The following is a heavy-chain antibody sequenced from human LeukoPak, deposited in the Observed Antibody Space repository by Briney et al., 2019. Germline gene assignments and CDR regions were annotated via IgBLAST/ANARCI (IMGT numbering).Heavy chain of an antibody. CDR1: GFTFDDYA. CDR3: AKDILHGGNSAAYYYGMDV. D-gene: IGHD4-23*01. V-gene: IGHV3-9*01. J-gene: IGHJ6*02. CDR2: ISWNSGSI. Sequence: TGGSLRLSYAASGFTFDDYAMHWVRQAPGKGLEWVSGISWNSGSIGYADSVKGRFTISRDNAKNSLYLQMNSLRAEDTALYYCAKDILHGGNSAAYYYGMDVWGQGTTVTVSS.